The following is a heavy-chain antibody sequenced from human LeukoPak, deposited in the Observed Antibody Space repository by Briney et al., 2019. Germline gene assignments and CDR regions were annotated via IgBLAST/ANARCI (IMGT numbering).Heavy chain of an antibody. CDR1: GFTFSSYW. Sequence: GRSLRLSCAASGFTFSSYWMHWVRQAPGKGLVWVSRINTDGSSTSYADSVKGRFTISRDNAKNTLYLQMNSLRAEDTAVYYCARGRRGIVGATRTDYWGQGTLVTVSS. V-gene: IGHV3-74*01. CDR2: INTDGSST. D-gene: IGHD1-26*01. J-gene: IGHJ4*02. CDR3: ARGRRGIVGATRTDY.